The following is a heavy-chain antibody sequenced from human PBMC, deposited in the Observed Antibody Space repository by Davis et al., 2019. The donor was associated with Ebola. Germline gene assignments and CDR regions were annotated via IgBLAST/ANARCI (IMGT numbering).Heavy chain of an antibody. V-gene: IGHV5-51*01. D-gene: IGHD3-3*01. J-gene: IGHJ4*02. CDR3: ARFLEWKADY. CDR1: GYSFISYW. Sequence: GESLKISCKGSGYSFISYWIAWVRQMPGKGLEWMGIIHPGDSDTRYSPSFQGQVTISADKSITTAYLQWSSLKASDTAMYYCARFLEWKADYWGQGTLVTVSS. CDR2: IHPGDSDT.